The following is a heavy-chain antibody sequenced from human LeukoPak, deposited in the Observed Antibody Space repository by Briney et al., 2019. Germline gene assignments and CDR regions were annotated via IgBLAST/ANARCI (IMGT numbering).Heavy chain of an antibody. CDR3: ARGFGSGNYYMDV. V-gene: IGHV1-69*13. CDR1: GGTFSSYA. D-gene: IGHD6-19*01. CDR2: IIPIFGTA. J-gene: IGHJ6*03. Sequence: ASVKVSCKASGGTFSSYAISWVRQAPGQGLEWMGGIIPIFGTANFAQKFQGRVTITADESTSTAYMELSSLRSEDTAVYYCARGFGSGNYYMDVWGKGTTVTVSS.